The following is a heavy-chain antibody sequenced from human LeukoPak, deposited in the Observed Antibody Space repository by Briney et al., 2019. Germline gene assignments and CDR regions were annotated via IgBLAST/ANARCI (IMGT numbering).Heavy chain of an antibody. Sequence: GGSLRLPCAASGFTFSSYSMSWVRQALGKGLEWVSLISGIDGGTYYADSVKGRFTISRDNAKNSLYLQMNSLRAEDTAVYYCARDAGYSSSWYDYWGQGTLVTVSS. V-gene: IGHV3-23*01. J-gene: IGHJ4*02. CDR1: GFTFSSYS. CDR2: ISGIDGGT. D-gene: IGHD6-13*01. CDR3: ARDAGYSSSWYDY.